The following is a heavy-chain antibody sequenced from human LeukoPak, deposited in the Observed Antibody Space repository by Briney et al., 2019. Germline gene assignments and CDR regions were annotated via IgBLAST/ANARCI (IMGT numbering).Heavy chain of an antibody. J-gene: IGHJ6*03. CDR3: ARGPNYRYYMDV. CDR2: IGFTGDT. Sequence: GGSLRLSCAASGFTFRSYDMHWVRQVTGKGLEGVSTIGFTGDTYYPGSVKGRFTISRENVKSSLYLQMNSLRAGDTAVYYCARGPNYRYYMDVWGKGTTVTVSS. CDR1: GFTFRSYD. V-gene: IGHV3-13*01.